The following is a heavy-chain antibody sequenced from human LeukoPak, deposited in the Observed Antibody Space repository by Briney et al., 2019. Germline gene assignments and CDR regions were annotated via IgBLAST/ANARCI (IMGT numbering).Heavy chain of an antibody. Sequence: GGSLRLSCAASGFSVNSNYMSWVRQAPGKGLEWVLVIYSGGSTYYADSVKGRFTISRHISKNALYLQMNSLRAEDTAVYYCARAGPYDAFDIWGQGTMVTVSS. V-gene: IGHV3-53*04. J-gene: IGHJ3*02. D-gene: IGHD1-14*01. CDR2: IYSGGST. CDR1: GFSVNSNY. CDR3: ARAGPYDAFDI.